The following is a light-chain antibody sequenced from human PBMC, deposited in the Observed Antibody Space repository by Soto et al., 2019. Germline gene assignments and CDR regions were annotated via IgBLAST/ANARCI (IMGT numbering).Light chain of an antibody. J-gene: IGKJ4*01. Sequence: ETVVKQSPATLSLNTGERATLSCRASQSVSSKLVWYQQKPGQAPRFLIYGASTRATGIPARFRGSGSGTEYTLPIDSLQAEDFVVYYCPQYNDLPPAFGGGGNADI. CDR3: PQYNDLPPA. CDR2: GAS. CDR1: QSVSSK. V-gene: IGKV3-15*01.